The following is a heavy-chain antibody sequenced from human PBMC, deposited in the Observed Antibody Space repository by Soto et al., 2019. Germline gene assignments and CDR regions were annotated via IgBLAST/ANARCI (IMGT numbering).Heavy chain of an antibody. J-gene: IGHJ6*02. V-gene: IGHV4-4*02. CDR1: GESISSSNW. D-gene: IGHD3-3*01. CDR2: IYHSGNT. Sequence: SETLSLTCAVSGESISSSNWWSWVRHPPGKGLELIGEIYHSGNTKYNPSLKSRVTISLDNSKNQFSLKLNSVTAAHTAVYYCACENDFWSCPNGLEVSGRGTTVTVSS. CDR3: ACENDFWSCPNGLEV.